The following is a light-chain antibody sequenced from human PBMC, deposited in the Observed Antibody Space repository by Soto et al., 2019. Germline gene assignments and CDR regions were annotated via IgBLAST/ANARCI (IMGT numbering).Light chain of an antibody. J-gene: IGKJ3*01. V-gene: IGKV3-11*01. CDR2: DAS. Sequence: EIVLTQSPATLSLSPGERATLSCRASQSFSGYLAWYQQKPGQAPRLRIYDASKRATGIPARFSGSGSGTDFTLTISSLEPEDFAVYHCQQRSNWPPIFTFGPGTTVEIK. CDR1: QSFSGY. CDR3: QQRSNWPPIFT.